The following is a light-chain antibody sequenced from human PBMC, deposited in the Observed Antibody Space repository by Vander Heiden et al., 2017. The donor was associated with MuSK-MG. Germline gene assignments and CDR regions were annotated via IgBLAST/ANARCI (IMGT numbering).Light chain of an antibody. J-gene: IGLJ3*02. CDR3: TSRDSSGNSGG. CDR1: CPRRYY. CDR2: GKN. Sequence: SSELTQDPAVSVALGPTVRITCQEACPRRYYASWYQQKPGQAPVRIFYGKNSRPSGIPDRFSGSSSGNTASLTITGAQAEDAAYYYCTSRDSSGNSGGFGGGTKLTVL. V-gene: IGLV3-19*01.